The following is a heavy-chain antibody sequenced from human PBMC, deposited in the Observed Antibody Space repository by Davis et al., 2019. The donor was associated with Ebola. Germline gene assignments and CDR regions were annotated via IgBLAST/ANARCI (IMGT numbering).Heavy chain of an antibody. V-gene: IGHV4-61*08. J-gene: IGHJ4*02. D-gene: IGHD3-16*02. CDR2: IYYSGST. Sequence: PGGSLRLSCTVSGGSISSGGYYWSWIRQPPGKGLEWIGYIYYSGSTNYNPSLKSRVTISVDTSKNQFSLKLSSVTAADTAVYYCARGCYDYVWGSYPYDYWGQGTLVTVSS. CDR1: GGSISSGGYY. CDR3: ARGCYDYVWGSYPYDY.